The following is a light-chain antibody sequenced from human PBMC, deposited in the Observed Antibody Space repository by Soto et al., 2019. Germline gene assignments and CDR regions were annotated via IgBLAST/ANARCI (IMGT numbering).Light chain of an antibody. V-gene: IGKV1-12*01. Sequence: IQMTQSPSSVSASVGDTFTITCRASQGVRSWLAWYQQKPGTAPNLLIYTGSSLQSGVPSRFSGSGSGTDFTLTINSLQPEDFATYYCQQAASFPITFGQGTRLEIK. CDR2: TGS. CDR3: QQAASFPIT. CDR1: QGVRSW. J-gene: IGKJ5*01.